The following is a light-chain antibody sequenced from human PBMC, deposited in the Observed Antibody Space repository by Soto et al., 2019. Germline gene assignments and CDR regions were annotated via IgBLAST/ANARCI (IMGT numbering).Light chain of an antibody. Sequence: IVLTQSPGTLSLSPGERATLSCRASQTVSSSYLAWYQQKPGQAPRLLIYGASSRATGTPDRFSGSGSGTDFTLTISRLEPEDFAVYYFQQYGSSPFTFGPGTKVDIK. J-gene: IGKJ3*01. V-gene: IGKV3-20*01. CDR2: GAS. CDR3: QQYGSSPFT. CDR1: QTVSSSY.